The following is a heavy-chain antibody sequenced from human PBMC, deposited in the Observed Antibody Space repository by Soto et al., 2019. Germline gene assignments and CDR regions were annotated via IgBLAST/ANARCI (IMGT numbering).Heavy chain of an antibody. CDR1: GFPFSGYW. V-gene: IGHV3-74*03. CDR3: AKSDYADS. CDR2: IKEDGSSA. Sequence: GGSLRLSCAASGFPFSGYWMQWVRQAPGKGLVWVSRIKEDGSSATYADSVKGRFTVSRDNAKNMLYLQMDSLRAEDTAMYFCAKSDYADSWGQGALVTVS. J-gene: IGHJ4*02.